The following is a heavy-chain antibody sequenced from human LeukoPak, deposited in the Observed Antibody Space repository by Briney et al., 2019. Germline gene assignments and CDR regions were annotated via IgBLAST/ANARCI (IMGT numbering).Heavy chain of an antibody. D-gene: IGHD3-10*01. CDR2: ISGSGGST. J-gene: IGHJ4*02. CDR1: GFTFSSYA. CDR3: AKRPADTMVRGNRIN. V-gene: IGHV3-23*01. Sequence: GGSLRLSCAASGFTFSSYAMSWVRQAPGKGLEWVSVISGSGGSTYYADSVKGRFTISRDNSKNTLYLQMNSLRAEDTAVYYCAKRPADTMVRGNRINWGQGTLVTVSS.